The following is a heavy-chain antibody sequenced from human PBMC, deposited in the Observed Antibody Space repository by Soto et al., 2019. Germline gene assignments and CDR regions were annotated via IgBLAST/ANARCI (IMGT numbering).Heavy chain of an antibody. J-gene: IGHJ4*02. Sequence: PSETLSLTCAVYGGSITGYYWNWIRQSPGKGLEWIGEINPSGSTNYNPSLKSRVTISVDTSKNQFSLKLSSVTAADTAVYYCARLFYDTSAYYALFNYWGQGTLVTVSS. CDR3: ARLFYDTSAYYALFNY. CDR1: GGSITGYY. V-gene: IGHV4-34*01. D-gene: IGHD3-22*01. CDR2: INPSGST.